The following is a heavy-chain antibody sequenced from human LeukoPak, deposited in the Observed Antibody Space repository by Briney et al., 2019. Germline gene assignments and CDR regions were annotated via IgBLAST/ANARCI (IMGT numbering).Heavy chain of an antibody. CDR2: INPNSGGA. V-gene: IGHV1-2*02. D-gene: IGHD4-17*01. J-gene: IGHJ4*02. Sequence: ASVNVSCKASGYTFTGYYMHWVRQAPGQGREGMGWINPNSGGANYAQKFQGRVTITRDPSISTAYMELSRLRSDDTAVYYCARALYGVRYFDYWGQGTLVTVSS. CDR1: GYTFTGYY. CDR3: ARALYGVRYFDY.